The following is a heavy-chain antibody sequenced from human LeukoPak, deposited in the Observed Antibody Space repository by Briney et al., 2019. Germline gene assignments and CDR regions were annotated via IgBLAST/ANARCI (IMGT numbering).Heavy chain of an antibody. Sequence: SETLSLTCAVSGYSLSSGYYWGWIRQPPGKGLDWIGRIYHSESTYYNPSLKSRVTISVATSKTQFSLKLSSVTAADTAVYYCARHPLIVVVPAAIGGNWYFDLWGRGTLVTVSS. CDR2: IYHSEST. CDR1: GYSLSSGYY. CDR3: ARHPLIVVVPAAIGGNWYFDL. D-gene: IGHD2-2*02. J-gene: IGHJ2*01. V-gene: IGHV4-38-2*01.